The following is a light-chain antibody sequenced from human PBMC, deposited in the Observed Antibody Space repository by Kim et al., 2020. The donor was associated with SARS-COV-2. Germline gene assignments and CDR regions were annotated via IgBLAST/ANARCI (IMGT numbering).Light chain of an antibody. CDR3: FLFYSATGI. Sequence: PGETVTLTCGSSTGAVTSGHYPFWFQQKPGQAPRTLIYYTTNRHSWTPARFSGSLLGGKAALTLSGAQPEDEAEYFCFLFYSATGIFGGGTQLTVL. J-gene: IGLJ2*01. V-gene: IGLV7-46*01. CDR1: TGAVTSGHY. CDR2: YTT.